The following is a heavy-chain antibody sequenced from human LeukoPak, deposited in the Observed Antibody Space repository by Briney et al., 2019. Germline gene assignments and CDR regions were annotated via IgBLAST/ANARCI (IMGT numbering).Heavy chain of an antibody. Sequence: GGSLRLSCAASGFTFSTYWMHWVRQAPGTGLVCVSRIKSDGSNSNYADCVKGRFTISRDNAKNTLYLQMNSLRAEDTAVYHCVRVGGRSSIGGDCWGQGTLVTVSS. V-gene: IGHV3-74*01. J-gene: IGHJ4*02. CDR3: VRVGGRSSIGGDC. CDR1: GFTFSTYW. D-gene: IGHD3-10*01. CDR2: IKSDGSNS.